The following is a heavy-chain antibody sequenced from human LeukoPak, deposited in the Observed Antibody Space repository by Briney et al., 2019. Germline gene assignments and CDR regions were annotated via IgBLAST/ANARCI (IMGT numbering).Heavy chain of an antibody. D-gene: IGHD3-10*01. J-gene: IGHJ6*02. CDR3: ARVLSGFGGSGMSYYYGMDV. CDR2: IYYSGST. V-gene: IGHV4-59*01. CDR1: GGSISSYY. Sequence: SETLSLTWTVSGGSISSYYWSWIRQPPGKGLEWIGYIYYSGSTIYNPSLKTRVTISVDTAKHQFSLKLSSVTAADTAVYYCARVLSGFGGSGMSYYYGMDVWGQGTTVTVSS.